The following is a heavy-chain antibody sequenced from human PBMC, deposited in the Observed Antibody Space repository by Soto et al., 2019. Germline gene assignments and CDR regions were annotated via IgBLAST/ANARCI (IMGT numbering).Heavy chain of an antibody. CDR3: ARVWLPPTPLYYYYYMDV. Sequence: GGSLRLSCSVAGFSISDYAMHWVRQAPGKGLEYVSSTSSAGVNTHYADSVKGRFTMSRDNSKNTLSLQMNSLRPEDTAVYYCARVWLPPTPLYYYYYMDVWGKGTTVTVSS. V-gene: IGHV3-64D*08. D-gene: IGHD5-12*01. J-gene: IGHJ6*03. CDR2: TSSAGVNT. CDR1: GFSISDYA.